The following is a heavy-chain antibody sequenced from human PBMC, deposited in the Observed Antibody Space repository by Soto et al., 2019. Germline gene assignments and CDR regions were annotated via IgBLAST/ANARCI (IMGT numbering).Heavy chain of an antibody. CDR2: IKSKTDGGTT. V-gene: IGHV3-15*07. Sequence: PGGSLRLSCAASGFTFSNAWMNWVRQAPGKGLEWVGRIKSKTDGGTTDYAAPVKGRFTISRDDSKNTLYLQMNSLKTEDTAVYYCTTDGGIYYYGSGSSVIETYIWGQGTMVTVSS. CDR1: GFTFSNAW. CDR3: TTDGGIYYYGSGSSVIETYI. D-gene: IGHD3-10*01. J-gene: IGHJ3*02.